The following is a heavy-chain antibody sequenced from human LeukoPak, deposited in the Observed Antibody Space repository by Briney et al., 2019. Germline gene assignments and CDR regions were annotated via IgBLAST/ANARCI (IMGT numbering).Heavy chain of an antibody. J-gene: IGHJ5*02. V-gene: IGHV3-23*01. CDR1: GFTFSSYG. D-gene: IGHD3-10*01. CDR3: AKSSGGIPRLQTARYGSGSPFDP. CDR2: MSGSGGST. Sequence: PGGSLRLSCAASGFTFSSYGMSWVRQAPGKGLEWVSAMSGSGGSTYYADSVKGRFTISRDNSKNTLYLQMNSLRAEDTAVYYCAKSSGGIPRLQTARYGSGSPFDPWGQGTLVTVSS.